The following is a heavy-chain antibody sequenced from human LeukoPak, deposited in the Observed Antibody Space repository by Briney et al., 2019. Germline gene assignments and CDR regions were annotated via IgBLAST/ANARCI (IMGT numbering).Heavy chain of an antibody. D-gene: IGHD6-19*01. CDR1: GFIFA. CDR2: ISGDGGST. J-gene: IGHJ4*02. Sequence: GGSLRLSCAAPGFIFAIHWVRQAPGKAPEWVSLISGDGGSTFYADSVRGRFTISRDNTRKSLSLQMSSLRSEDTALYYCARESETSGWYDYWGQGTLVTVSS. V-gene: IGHV3-43*02. CDR3: ARESETSGWYDY.